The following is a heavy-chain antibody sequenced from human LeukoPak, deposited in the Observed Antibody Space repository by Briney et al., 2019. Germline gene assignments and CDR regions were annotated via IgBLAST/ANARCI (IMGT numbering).Heavy chain of an antibody. J-gene: IGHJ4*02. D-gene: IGHD4-17*01. CDR1: GYTFTSYG. Sequence: ASVEVSCKATGYTFTSYGISWVRQAPGQGLEWMGWISAYNGNTNYAQKLQGRVTMTTDTSTSTAYMELRSLRSDDTAVYYCARASNGDYIFDYWGQGTLVTVSS. V-gene: IGHV1-18*01. CDR3: ARASNGDYIFDY. CDR2: ISAYNGNT.